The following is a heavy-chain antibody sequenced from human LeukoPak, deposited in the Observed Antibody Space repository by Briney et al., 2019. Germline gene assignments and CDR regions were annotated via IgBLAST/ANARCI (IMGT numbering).Heavy chain of an antibody. CDR1: GYTFTGYY. CDR3: ARERLYFDWLPAYYFDY. Sequence: ASVKVSCKASGYTFTGYYMHWVRQAPGQGLEWMGWISAYNGNTNYAQKLQGRVTMTTDTSTSTAYMELRSLRSDGTAVYYCARERLYFDWLPAYYFDYWGQGTLVTVSS. D-gene: IGHD3-9*01. CDR2: ISAYNGNT. J-gene: IGHJ4*02. V-gene: IGHV1-18*04.